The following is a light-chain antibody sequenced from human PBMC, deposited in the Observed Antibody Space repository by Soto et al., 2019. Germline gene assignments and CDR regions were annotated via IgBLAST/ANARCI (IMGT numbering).Light chain of an antibody. CDR2: EVC. CDR3: RSFTSSNTVV. J-gene: IGLJ2*01. Sequence: QSALTQPASVSGSPGQSITISCTATSSDVGAYNYVSWYQQHPGKAPKLIIYEVCHRPSGVSNRFSASKSGSTASLTISGLQAEDEADYYCRSFTSSNTVVFGGGTQLTVL. CDR1: SSDVGAYNY. V-gene: IGLV2-14*01.